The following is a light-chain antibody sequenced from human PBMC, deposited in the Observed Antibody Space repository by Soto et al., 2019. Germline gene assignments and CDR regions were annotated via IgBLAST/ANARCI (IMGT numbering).Light chain of an antibody. CDR2: GAS. CDR3: HQYDSWT. CDR1: QSFNSIY. V-gene: IGKV3-20*01. J-gene: IGKJ1*01. Sequence: EIVLTQSPGTLSLSPGERATLSCRASQSFNSIYLAWYQQKPGQAPRLLIYGASSRATGIPDRFSGSGSGTDLTLTIRRLEPEDFAVYHCHQYDSWTFGPGTKVDI.